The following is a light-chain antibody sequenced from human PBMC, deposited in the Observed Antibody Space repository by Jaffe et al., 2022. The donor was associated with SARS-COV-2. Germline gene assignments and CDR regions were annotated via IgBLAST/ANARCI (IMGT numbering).Light chain of an antibody. CDR1: QSVTSN. CDR2: GAS. CDR3: QQYDNWYT. V-gene: IGKV3-15*01. Sequence: EIVMTQSPATLSVSPGDRASLSCRASQSVTSNLAWYQQKPGQAPRLLIYGASTRATGIPGRFSGSGSGTEFTLTISSLQSEDFAVYYCQQYDNWYTFGQGTKLEIK. J-gene: IGKJ2*01.